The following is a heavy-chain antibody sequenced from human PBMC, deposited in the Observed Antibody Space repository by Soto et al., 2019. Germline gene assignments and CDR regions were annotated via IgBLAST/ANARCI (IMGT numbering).Heavy chain of an antibody. CDR2: ISSRSDI. CDR1: AFTFSTYS. CDR3: AREYTAWPLAYGLGV. V-gene: IGHV3-21*01. Sequence: PGGSLRLSCVGSAFTFSTYSINWVRQAPGKGLEWVSSISSRSDIYYADSVKGRFTISRDNAKNSVSLQMNSLRADDTAVYYCAREYTAWPLAYGLGVWGQGTTVTVSS. J-gene: IGHJ6*02. D-gene: IGHD2-2*02.